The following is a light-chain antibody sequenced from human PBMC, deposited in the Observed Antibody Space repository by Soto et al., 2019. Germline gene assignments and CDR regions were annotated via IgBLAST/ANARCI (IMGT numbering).Light chain of an antibody. Sequence: QSVLTQPASVSGSPGQSITISCTGTSSDVGGYNRVSWYQQHPDKAPKLIIYEVTNRPSGISNRFSGSKSGDTASLTISGLQAEDEADYYCYSYRSGSAHVFGTGTRSPS. J-gene: IGLJ1*01. CDR1: SSDVGGYNR. V-gene: IGLV2-14*01. CDR3: YSYRSGSAHV. CDR2: EVT.